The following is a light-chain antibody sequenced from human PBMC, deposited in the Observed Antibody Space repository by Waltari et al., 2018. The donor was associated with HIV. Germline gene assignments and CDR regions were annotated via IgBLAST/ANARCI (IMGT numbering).Light chain of an antibody. V-gene: IGLV2-23*02. CDR3: CSYAGSSTWV. CDR1: RGDVGGVNF. CDR2: DVS. Sequence: QSALTQPASASGSPGQSITITCPGTRGDVGGVNFVYCYQPHPGKAPKLMIYDVSKRPSGVSYRFSGSKSGNTASLTISGLQAEDEADYYCCSYAGSSTWVFGGGTKLTVL. J-gene: IGLJ3*02.